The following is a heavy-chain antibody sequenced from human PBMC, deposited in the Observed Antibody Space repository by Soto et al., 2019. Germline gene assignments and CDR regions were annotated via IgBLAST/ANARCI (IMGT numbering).Heavy chain of an antibody. CDR2: IYYSGST. CDR3: ASFDLSVWSGYYTHFDY. J-gene: IGHJ4*02. CDR1: GGSISSGDYY. V-gene: IGHV4-30-4*01. D-gene: IGHD3-3*01. Sequence: PSETLSLTCTVSGGSISSGDYYWSWIRQPPGKGLEWIGYIYYSGSTYYNPSLKSRVTISVDTSKNQFSLKLSSVTAADTAAYYCASFDLSVWSGYYTHFDYWGQGTLVTVSS.